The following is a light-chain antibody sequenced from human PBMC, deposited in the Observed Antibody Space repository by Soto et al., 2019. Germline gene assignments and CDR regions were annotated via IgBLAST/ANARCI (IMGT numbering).Light chain of an antibody. CDR1: QSINSY. CDR2: AAS. CDR3: QQDLRPPLT. V-gene: IGKV1-39*01. Sequence: DIQMTQSPSSLSASVGDSVTITCRASQSINSYLNWYQQKPGKAPGLLIYAASTLQSGVPSRFSASGSGTDFTLTISSLQPEDFATYYCQQDLRPPLTFGPGTKVDIK. J-gene: IGKJ3*01.